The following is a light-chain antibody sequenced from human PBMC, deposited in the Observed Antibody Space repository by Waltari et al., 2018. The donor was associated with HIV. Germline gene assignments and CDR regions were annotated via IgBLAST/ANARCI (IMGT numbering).Light chain of an antibody. CDR2: EVS. Sequence: QSALTQPPSASGSPGQSVTISCTGTSSDVGGYNYVPWYHQHPGKAPKLMISEVSKRPSGVPDRFSGSKSGNTASLTVSGLQAEDEADYYCSSYAGSNNLVFGGGTKLTVL. V-gene: IGLV2-8*01. CDR3: SSYAGSNNLV. J-gene: IGLJ2*01. CDR1: SSDVGGYNY.